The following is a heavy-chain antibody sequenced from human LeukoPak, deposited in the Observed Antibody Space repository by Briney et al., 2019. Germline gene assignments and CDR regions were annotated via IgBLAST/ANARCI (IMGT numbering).Heavy chain of an antibody. CDR3: ATYHSSSWQSAEYFQH. D-gene: IGHD6-13*01. J-gene: IGHJ1*01. V-gene: IGHV4-61*01. Sequence: SETLSLTCAVSGGSISSGSYYWSWIRQPPGKGLEWIGYIYYSGSTNYNPSLKSRVTISVDTSKNQFSLKLSSVTAADTAVYYCATYHSSSWQSAEYFQHWGQGTLVTVSS. CDR1: GGSISSGSYY. CDR2: IYYSGST.